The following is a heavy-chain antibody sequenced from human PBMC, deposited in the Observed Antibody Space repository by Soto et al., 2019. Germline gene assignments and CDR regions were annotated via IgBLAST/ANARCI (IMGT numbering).Heavy chain of an antibody. Sequence: QITLKESGPTVVKYTQTLTLTCIFSGFSLNTYGAGVAWIRQPPGKALEWLALIYWDDDDRYSPSLRTRLTVTSDTDRIQVTVRSSDMDPIDTTTYYYAHGRIDSVSHCAFHVWGQGRMVTVSS. CDR2: IYWDDDD. V-gene: IGHV2-5*02. CDR1: GFSLNTYGAG. J-gene: IGHJ3*01. CDR3: AHGRIDSVSHCAFHV. D-gene: IGHD1-26*01.